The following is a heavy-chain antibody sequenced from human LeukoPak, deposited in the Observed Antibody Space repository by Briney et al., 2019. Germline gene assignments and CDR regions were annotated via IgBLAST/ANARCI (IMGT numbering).Heavy chain of an antibody. D-gene: IGHD2-2*01. CDR1: GGSISSFY. Sequence: SETLSLTCTVSGGSISSFYWSWVRQPPGKGLEWIGYIYYNGSTNYNPSLKSRVTISVDMSKDQFSLKLSSVTAADTAVYYCARVDYQLLLGYYYFDYWGQGTLVTVSS. J-gene: IGHJ4*02. V-gene: IGHV4-59*01. CDR2: IYYNGST. CDR3: ARVDYQLLLGYYYFDY.